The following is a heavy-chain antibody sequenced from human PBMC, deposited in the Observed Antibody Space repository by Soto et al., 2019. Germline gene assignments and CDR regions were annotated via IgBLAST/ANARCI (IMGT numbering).Heavy chain of an antibody. CDR2: ISRSGDST. CDR3: VTEPPNTTPKPGFDY. V-gene: IGHV1-46*01. D-gene: IGHD2-2*01. J-gene: IGHJ4*02. CDR1: AYTLINYY. Sequence: QVQLVQSGAEVKKPGASVKVSCKASAYTLINYYIHWVRQAPGQGLEWMGIISRSGDSTTYAQKFPGSVPVTTDTSTSTVYMELSGLRSEDTAVYYCVTEPPNTTPKPGFDYWGQGTLVTVSS.